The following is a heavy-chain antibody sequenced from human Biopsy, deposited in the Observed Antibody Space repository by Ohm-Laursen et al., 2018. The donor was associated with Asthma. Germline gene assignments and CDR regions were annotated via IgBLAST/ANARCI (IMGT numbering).Heavy chain of an antibody. Sequence: SSVKVSCKSLGGTFNTYAIGWVRQAPGQGLEWKGGINSVFGTTTYPQKFQDRVTITADDSTSTVYMELSSLRSEDTAVYYCARKAGSCISRTCYSLDFWGQGTLVTVSS. V-gene: IGHV1-69*01. CDR1: GGTFNTYA. J-gene: IGHJ4*02. CDR3: ARKAGSCISRTCYSLDF. CDR2: INSVFGTT. D-gene: IGHD2-2*01.